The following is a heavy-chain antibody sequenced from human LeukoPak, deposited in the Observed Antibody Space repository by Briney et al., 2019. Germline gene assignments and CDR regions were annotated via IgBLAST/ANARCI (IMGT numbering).Heavy chain of an antibody. Sequence: SETLSLTCTVSGGSISSYYWSWIRQPPGKGLEWIGYIYHSGSTYYNLSLKSRVTISVDRSKNQFSLNLSSVAAADTAVYYCARIVVVPAAILGDNWFDPWGQGTLVTVSS. CDR3: ARIVVVPAAILGDNWFDP. CDR1: GGSISSYY. CDR2: IYHSGST. D-gene: IGHD2-2*02. V-gene: IGHV4-59*12. J-gene: IGHJ5*02.